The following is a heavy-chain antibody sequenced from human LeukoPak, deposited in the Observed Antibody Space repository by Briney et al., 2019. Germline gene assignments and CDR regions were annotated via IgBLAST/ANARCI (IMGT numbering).Heavy chain of an antibody. CDR1: GDAVTSGY. V-gene: IGHV4-4*09. CDR2: IYDSGIT. J-gene: IGHJ1*01. D-gene: IGHD2-15*01. CDR3: AGRGHRYSRD. Sequence: SETLSLTCTVSGDAVTSGYWSWIRQPPGKGLEWIGYIYDSGITDYNPSLKSRLTISVDTSNNQFSLNLSSVTAADTAVYYCAGRGHRYSRDWGQGILVTVSS.